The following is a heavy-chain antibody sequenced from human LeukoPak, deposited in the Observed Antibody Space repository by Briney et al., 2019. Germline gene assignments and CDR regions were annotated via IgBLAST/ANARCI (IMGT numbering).Heavy chain of an antibody. V-gene: IGHV4-34*01. Sequence: PSENLSLTCTVYGGPFSGYYWTWIRQPPGKGLEWIGEINDSGNTNYNPSLKSRLTISVDTSKNQFSLKLSSVTAADTAVYYCARRTLPLDYWGQGTLVTVSS. CDR3: ARRTLPLDY. J-gene: IGHJ4*02. D-gene: IGHD1-1*01. CDR1: GGPFSGYY. CDR2: INDSGNT.